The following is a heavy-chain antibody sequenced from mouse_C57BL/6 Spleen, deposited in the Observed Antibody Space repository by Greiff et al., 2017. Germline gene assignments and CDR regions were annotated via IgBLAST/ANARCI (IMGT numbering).Heavy chain of an antibody. J-gene: IGHJ1*03. CDR1: GYTFTSYW. CDR3: ARSPTTVVARDWYFDV. CDR2: IDPSDSYT. V-gene: IGHV1-50*01. Sequence: QVQLQQPGAELVKPGASVKLSCKASGYTFTSYWMQWVKQRPGQGLEWIGEIDPSDSYTNYNQKFKGKATLTVDTSSSTAYMQLSSLTSEDSAVYYCARSPTTVVARDWYFDVWGTGTTVTVSS. D-gene: IGHD1-1*01.